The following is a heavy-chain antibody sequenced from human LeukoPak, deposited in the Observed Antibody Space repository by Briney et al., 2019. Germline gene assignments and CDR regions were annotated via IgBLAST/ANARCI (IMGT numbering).Heavy chain of an antibody. V-gene: IGHV3-7*01. J-gene: IGHJ6*02. D-gene: IGHD1-26*01. CDR3: ARVRSGSSAGNYGMDV. CDR1: GFNFNNYW. CDR2: IKDDGSEE. Sequence: GGSLRLSCAASGFNFNNYWMSWLRQAPGKGLEWVANIKDDGSEEYYVDSVKGRFTISRDNAKNTLDLQMSSLRAEDTAVYYCARVRSGSSAGNYGMDVWGQGTTVTVSS.